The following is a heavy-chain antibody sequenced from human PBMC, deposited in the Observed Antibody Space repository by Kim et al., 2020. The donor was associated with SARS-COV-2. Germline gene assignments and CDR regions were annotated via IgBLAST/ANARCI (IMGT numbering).Heavy chain of an antibody. V-gene: IGHV3-64*01. J-gene: IGHJ5*02. Sequence: ANSVKSRFTISRDNSKNTLYLQMGSRRAEDMAVYYCARSPYSGSYYWFDPWGQGTLVTVSS. CDR3: ARSPYSGSYYWFDP. D-gene: IGHD1-26*01.